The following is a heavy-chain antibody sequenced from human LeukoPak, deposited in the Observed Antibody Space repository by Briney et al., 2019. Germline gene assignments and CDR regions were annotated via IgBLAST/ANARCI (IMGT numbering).Heavy chain of an antibody. CDR2: ISSSSSTI. Sequence: GGSLRLSCAASGFTFSSYSMNWVRQAPGKGLEWVSYISSSSSTIYYADSVKGRFTISRDNAKNSLYLQMNSLRAEDTAVYYCARDLLLLFGYHPPFDYWGQGTLVTVSS. CDR3: ARDLLLLFGYHPPFDY. CDR1: GFTFSSYS. V-gene: IGHV3-48*04. D-gene: IGHD5-18*01. J-gene: IGHJ4*02.